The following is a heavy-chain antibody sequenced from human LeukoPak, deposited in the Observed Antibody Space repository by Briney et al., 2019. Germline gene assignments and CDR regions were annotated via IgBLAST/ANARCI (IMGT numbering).Heavy chain of an antibody. CDR1: GGSISSSSYY. Sequence: SETLYLTCTVSGGSISSSSYYWSWIRQPAGKGLEWIGRIYTSGSTNYNPSLKSRVTMSVDTSKNQFSLKLSSVTAADTAVYYCAREGYQLLYGWFDPWGQGTLVTVSS. CDR2: IYTSGST. CDR3: AREGYQLLYGWFDP. J-gene: IGHJ5*02. D-gene: IGHD2-2*02. V-gene: IGHV4-61*02.